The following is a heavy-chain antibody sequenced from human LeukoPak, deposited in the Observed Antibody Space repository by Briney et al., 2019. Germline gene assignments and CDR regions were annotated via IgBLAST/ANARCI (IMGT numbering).Heavy chain of an antibody. Sequence: GGSLTLSCLATGFTLSSYDMSWVRQAPGKGLEWVSTITSGGGRTYYADSGKGRFNISRDKSKNTLYLQMNRLRAESTAVYYFANYLLDPVYYLDRWGQGTLVTVSS. CDR2: ITSGGGRT. CDR3: ANYLLDPVYYLDR. D-gene: IGHD3-9*01. V-gene: IGHV3-23*01. J-gene: IGHJ4*02. CDR1: GFTLSSYD.